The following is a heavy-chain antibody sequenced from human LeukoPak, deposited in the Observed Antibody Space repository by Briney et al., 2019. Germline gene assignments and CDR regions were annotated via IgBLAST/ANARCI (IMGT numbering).Heavy chain of an antibody. D-gene: IGHD2-2*02. CDR2: ISGSGDST. CDR3: AKGRGFTSTSCYNY. Sequence: GSLRLSCAASGFTFSSYAMSWVRQAPGKGLEWVSPISGSGDSTYYADSVKGRFTISRDNSKNTLYLQMNSLRAEDTVVYYCAKGRGFTSTSCYNYWGQGTLVTVSS. CDR1: GFTFSSYA. J-gene: IGHJ4*02. V-gene: IGHV3-23*01.